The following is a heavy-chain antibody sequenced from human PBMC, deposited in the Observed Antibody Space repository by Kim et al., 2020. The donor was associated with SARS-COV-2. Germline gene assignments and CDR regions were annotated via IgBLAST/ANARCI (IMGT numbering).Heavy chain of an antibody. D-gene: IGHD6-13*01. CDR1: GYTFTSYD. CDR2: MNPNSGNT. V-gene: IGHV1-8*01. CDR3: ARGWLPLIAASSYYYYYGMDV. Sequence: ASVKVSCKASGYTFTSYDINWVRQATGQGLEWMGWMNPNSGNTGYAQKFQGRVTMTRNTSISTAYMELSSLRSEDTAVYYCARGWLPLIAASSYYYYYGMDVWGQGTTVTVSS. J-gene: IGHJ6*02.